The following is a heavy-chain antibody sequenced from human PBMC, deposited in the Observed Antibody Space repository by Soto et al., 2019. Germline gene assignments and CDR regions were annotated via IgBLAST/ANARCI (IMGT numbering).Heavy chain of an antibody. CDR1: GFTFSSYA. CDR3: AKDFSRDFLGNVVQDIVVVPAAMPGPSYYMDV. Sequence: GGSLRLSCTASGFTFSSYAMSWVRQAPGKGLEWVSGISGSGGRTYYADSVKGRFTISRGNSKNTLYLQMNSLRAQDTAVYYCAKDFSRDFLGNVVQDIVVVPAAMPGPSYYMDVWGKGTTVTVSS. D-gene: IGHD2-2*01. J-gene: IGHJ6*03. CDR2: ISGSGGRT. V-gene: IGHV3-23*01.